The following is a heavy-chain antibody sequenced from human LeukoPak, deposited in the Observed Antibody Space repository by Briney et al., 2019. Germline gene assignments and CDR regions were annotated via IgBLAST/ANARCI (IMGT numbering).Heavy chain of an antibody. CDR2: INHSGNT. CDR3: ARALAFSGYYGY. D-gene: IGHD1-26*01. J-gene: IGHJ4*02. V-gene: IGHV4-34*01. Sequence: SETLSLTYAVYGGSFSGYYWTWIRQPPGKGLEWIGEINHSGNTNYNPSLKSRVTISVDTSKNQFSLMLNSVTAADTAVYYCARALAFSGYYGYWGQGTLVTVSS. CDR1: GGSFSGYY.